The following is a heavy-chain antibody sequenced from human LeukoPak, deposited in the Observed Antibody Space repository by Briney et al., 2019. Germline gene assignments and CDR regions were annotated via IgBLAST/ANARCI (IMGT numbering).Heavy chain of an antibody. V-gene: IGHV4-31*03. J-gene: IGHJ4*02. Sequence: PSETLSLTCTVSGGSISSGGYYWSWIRQHPGKGLEWIGYIYYSGSTYYNPSLKSRVTISVDTSKNQFSLKLSSVTAADTAVYYCARFGQGRVLFDYWGQGTLVTVSP. D-gene: IGHD3-10*01. CDR1: GGSISSGGYY. CDR2: IYYSGST. CDR3: ARFGQGRVLFDY.